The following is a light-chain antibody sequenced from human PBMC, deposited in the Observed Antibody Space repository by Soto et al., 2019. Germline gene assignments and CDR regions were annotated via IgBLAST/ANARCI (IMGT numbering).Light chain of an antibody. J-gene: IGKJ1*01. CDR1: LTISSW. Sequence: DIQMTQSPSTLPASVGDRVTITCRASLTISSWLAWYQQKPGKAPDLLICDASRLAGAVPSRCSGSESGTEFTLTIGSLQPDDFATYFCQQYYNYSTFGQGTKVDIK. V-gene: IGKV1-5*01. CDR3: QQYYNYST. CDR2: DAS.